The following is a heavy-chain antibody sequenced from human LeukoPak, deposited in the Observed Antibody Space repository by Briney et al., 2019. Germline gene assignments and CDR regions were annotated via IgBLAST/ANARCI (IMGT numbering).Heavy chain of an antibody. J-gene: IGHJ5*02. V-gene: IGHV1-2*02. CDR1: GYTFTGYY. CDR3: ARGYSSSWSSPFDP. CDR2: INPNSGGT. Sequence: ASVKVSCKASGYTFTGYYMHWVRQAPGQGLEWMGWINPNSGGTNYAQKFQGRVTMTRDTSISTAYMALSRLRSDDTAVYYCARGYSSSWSSPFDPWGQGTLVTVSS. D-gene: IGHD6-13*01.